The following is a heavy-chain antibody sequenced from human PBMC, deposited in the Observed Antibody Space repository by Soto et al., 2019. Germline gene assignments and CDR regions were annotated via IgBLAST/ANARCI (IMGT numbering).Heavy chain of an antibody. CDR3: ARDPLESHRTWFDP. Sequence: EVQLVESGGGLVQPGGSLRLSCAASGFTFSSYSMNWVRQAPGKGLEWVSYISSSSSTIYYADSVKGRFTISRDNAKNSLYLQMNSLRAEDTAVYCCARDPLESHRTWFDPWGQGTLVTVSS. J-gene: IGHJ5*02. V-gene: IGHV3-48*01. CDR1: GFTFSSYS. CDR2: ISSSSSTI.